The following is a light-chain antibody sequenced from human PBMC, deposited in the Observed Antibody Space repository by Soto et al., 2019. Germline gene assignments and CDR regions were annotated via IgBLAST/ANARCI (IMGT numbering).Light chain of an antibody. V-gene: IGKV3-20*01. J-gene: IGKJ1*01. Sequence: EIVLTQSPGTLSLSPGEIATLSCRASQSVSSSYLAWYQQRPGQAPRLLIFAASSRATGIPDRFSGSGSGTDFTLTISRLEPEDFAVYYCQQYGSSPPKTFGQGTKVDIK. CDR3: QQYGSSPPKT. CDR1: QSVSSSY. CDR2: AAS.